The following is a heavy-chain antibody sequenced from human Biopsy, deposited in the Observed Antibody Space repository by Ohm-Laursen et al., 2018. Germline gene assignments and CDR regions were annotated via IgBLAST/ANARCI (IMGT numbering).Heavy chain of an antibody. V-gene: IGHV3-48*03. CDR2: ISSSGSTI. D-gene: IGHD1-26*01. CDR1: GFTFSSHA. Sequence: SLRLSCAASGFTFSSHAMSWVRQAPGKGLEWVSYISSSGSTIYYADSVKGRFTISRDNAKNSLYLQMNSLRAEDTAVYYCARDGIVGARFNAFDIWGQGTMVTVSS. CDR3: ARDGIVGARFNAFDI. J-gene: IGHJ3*02.